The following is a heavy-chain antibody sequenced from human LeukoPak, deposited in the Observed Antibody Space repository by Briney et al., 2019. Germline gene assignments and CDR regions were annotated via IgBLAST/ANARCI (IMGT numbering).Heavy chain of an antibody. J-gene: IGHJ1*01. V-gene: IGHV3-23*01. Sequence: GGSLRLSCAASGFTFSNYPMDWVRQAPGKGLEWVSAISGSGGSTYYADSVKGRFTISRDNSKNTLYLQMNSLRAEDTAVYYCAKYATMIAKAEYFQHWGQGTLVTVSS. CDR1: GFTFSNYP. CDR3: AKYATMIAKAEYFQH. CDR2: ISGSGGST. D-gene: IGHD3-22*01.